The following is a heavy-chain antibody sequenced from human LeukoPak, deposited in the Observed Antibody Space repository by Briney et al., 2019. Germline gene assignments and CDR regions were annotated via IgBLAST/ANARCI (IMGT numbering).Heavy chain of an antibody. Sequence: SETLSLTCAVYGGSFSGYYWSWIRQPPGKGLEWIGYICYSGSTNYNPSLKSRVTISVDTSKNQFSLKLSSVTAADTAVYYCARHLSYYDILTGYLRPNYFDYWGQGTLVTVSS. D-gene: IGHD3-9*01. J-gene: IGHJ4*02. CDR1: GGSFSGYY. CDR2: ICYSGST. V-gene: IGHV4-59*08. CDR3: ARHLSYYDILTGYLRPNYFDY.